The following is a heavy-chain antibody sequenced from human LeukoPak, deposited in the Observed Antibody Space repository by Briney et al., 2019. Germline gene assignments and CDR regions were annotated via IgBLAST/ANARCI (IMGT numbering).Heavy chain of an antibody. V-gene: IGHV3-9*01. CDR2: ITWNSGTV. J-gene: IGHJ4*02. Sequence: QPGRSLRLSCAASGFTFEDYTMHWVRQAPGKGLEWVSSITWNSGTVGYADSVRGRFTVSRDNAKKSLYLQMNSLRAEDTAFYYCVKDIGIVVVTTTITYFDYWGQGTLVTVSS. CDR3: VKDIGIVVVTTTITYFDY. D-gene: IGHD2-15*01. CDR1: GFTFEDYT.